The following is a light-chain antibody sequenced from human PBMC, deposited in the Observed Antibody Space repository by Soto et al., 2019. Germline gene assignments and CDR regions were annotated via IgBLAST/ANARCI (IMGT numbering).Light chain of an antibody. CDR2: EVS. Sequence: QSVLTQPASVSGSPGQSITISCTGTGSDVGAHKYVSWYQQHPGKAPKLIIYEVSNRPSGVSNRFSGSKSGNTASLSISGLQAEDEADYYCSSYTTSYSHVLFGGGTKLTVL. V-gene: IGLV2-14*01. J-gene: IGLJ2*01. CDR1: GSDVGAHKY. CDR3: SSYTTSYSHVL.